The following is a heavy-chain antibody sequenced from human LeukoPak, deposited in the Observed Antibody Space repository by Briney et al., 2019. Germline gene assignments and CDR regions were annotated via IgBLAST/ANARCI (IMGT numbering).Heavy chain of an antibody. CDR2: ISGSDDNT. Sequence: GGSLRLSRAASGFTFNNYAMSWVRQAPGKGLEWVSTISGSDDNTYYADSVKGRFTISRDISKNTLYLQMNSLRADDTAVYYCANDFDHWGQGTLVTVSS. CDR3: ANDFDH. V-gene: IGHV3-23*01. J-gene: IGHJ4*02. CDR1: GFTFNNYA.